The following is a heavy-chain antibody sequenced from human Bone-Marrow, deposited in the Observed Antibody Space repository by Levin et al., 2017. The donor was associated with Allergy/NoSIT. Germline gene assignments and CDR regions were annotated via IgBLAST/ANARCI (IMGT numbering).Heavy chain of an antibody. D-gene: IGHD5-12*01. J-gene: IGHJ5*02. CDR1: GDPINDHY. Sequence: PSETLSLTCTVSGDPINDHYWTWVRQPPGKGLEWIGHIFYVGTTKYNPSLVSRVTISLDPSKTQFSLTMTSVTAADTAVYYCAKVVRANWLDPWGQGTLVVVSS. CDR3: AKVVRANWLDP. V-gene: IGHV4-59*11. CDR2: IFYVGTT.